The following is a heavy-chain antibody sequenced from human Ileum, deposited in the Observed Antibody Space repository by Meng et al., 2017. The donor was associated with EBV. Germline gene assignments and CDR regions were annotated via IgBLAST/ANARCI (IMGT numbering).Heavy chain of an antibody. Sequence: VSGFETPRGSVKVSCNASRYTVTRNGNNWVRQAPGIGLEWMGWTSTNAGNTTYAPGFAGRFVFSLDTSVSTAYLQISGLKAEDAAIYYCARDSGYTRSWSGDYWGQGTLVTVSS. CDR2: TSTNAGNT. CDR3: ARDSGYTRSWSGDY. D-gene: IGHD6-13*01. CDR1: RYTVTRNG. V-gene: IGHV7-4-1*02. J-gene: IGHJ4*02.